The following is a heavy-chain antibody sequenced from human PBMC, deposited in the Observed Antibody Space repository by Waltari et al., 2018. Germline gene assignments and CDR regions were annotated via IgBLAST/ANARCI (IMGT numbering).Heavy chain of an antibody. J-gene: IGHJ4*02. CDR1: GYTFTSYY. Sequence: QVQLVQSGAEVKKPGASVKVSCKASGYTFTSYYMHWVRQAPGQGLEWMGIINPSGGSTSYAQKFQGRVTMTRDTSTSTVYMELSSLRSEDTAVYYCARVSKVHVDTAFSFDYWGQGTLVTVSS. CDR2: INPSGGST. D-gene: IGHD5-18*01. V-gene: IGHV1-46*01. CDR3: ARVSKVHVDTAFSFDY.